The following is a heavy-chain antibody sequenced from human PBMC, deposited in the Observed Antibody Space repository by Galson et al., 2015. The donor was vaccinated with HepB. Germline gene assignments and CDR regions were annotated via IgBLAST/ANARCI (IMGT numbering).Heavy chain of an antibody. V-gene: IGHV2-70*11. J-gene: IGHJ3*02. CDR2: IDWDDDK. Sequence: PALVTPTQTLTLTCTFSGFSLSTSGMCVSWIRQPPGKALEWLARIDWDDDKYYSTSLKTRLTISKDTSKNQVVLTMTNMDPVDTATYYCARISHRGWSGGAFDIWGQGTMVTVSS. CDR3: ARISHRGWSGGAFDI. D-gene: IGHD1-26*01. CDR1: GFSLSTSGMC.